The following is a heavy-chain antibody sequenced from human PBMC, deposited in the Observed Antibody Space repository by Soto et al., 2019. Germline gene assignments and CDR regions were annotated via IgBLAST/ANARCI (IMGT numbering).Heavy chain of an antibody. V-gene: IGHV1-18*01. J-gene: IGHJ3*02. CDR1: GYTFTSYG. CDR3: ARPNYYDSSGYSANGAFDI. Sequence: GASVKVSCKASGYTFTSYGISWVRQAPGQGLEWMGWISAYNGNTNYAQKLQGRVTMTTDTSTSTAYMELRSLRSDDTAVYYCARPNYYDSSGYSANGAFDIWGQGTMVTVSS. D-gene: IGHD3-22*01. CDR2: ISAYNGNT.